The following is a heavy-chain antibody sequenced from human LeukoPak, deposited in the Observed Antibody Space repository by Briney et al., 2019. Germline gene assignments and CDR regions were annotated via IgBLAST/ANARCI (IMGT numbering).Heavy chain of an antibody. D-gene: IGHD2-15*01. J-gene: IGHJ4*02. V-gene: IGHV4-39*07. CDR2: IYYSGST. Sequence: SETLPLTCTVSGGSIGRSSYYWGWIRQPPGKGLEWIGNIYYSGSTNYNPSLKSRVTISVDLSKDQFSLKLTSVTAADTAFYYCARVAAKTVDYWGRGTLVTVSS. CDR3: ARVAAKTVDY. CDR1: GGSIGRSSYY.